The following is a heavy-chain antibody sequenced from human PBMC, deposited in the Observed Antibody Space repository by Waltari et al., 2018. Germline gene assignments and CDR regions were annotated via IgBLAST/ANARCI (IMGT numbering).Heavy chain of an antibody. Sequence: QVQLQQRGAGLSKPSETLSPTCAVYGGSFSGSYWSWISQPPGKGLEWIGEINHSGSTNYNPSLKSRVTISVDTSKNQFSPKLSSVTAADTAVYYCARVKYSSSSLFDYWGQGTLVTVSS. CDR3: ARVKYSSSSLFDY. J-gene: IGHJ4*02. D-gene: IGHD6-6*01. CDR2: INHSGST. V-gene: IGHV4-34*01. CDR1: GGSFSGSY.